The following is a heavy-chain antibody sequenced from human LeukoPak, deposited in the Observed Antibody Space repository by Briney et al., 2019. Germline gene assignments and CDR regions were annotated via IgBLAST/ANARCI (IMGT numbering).Heavy chain of an antibody. J-gene: IGHJ3*02. D-gene: IGHD3-10*01. CDR1: GYTFTSYY. V-gene: IGHV1-46*01. Sequence: ASVKVSCKASGYTFTSYYMHWVRQAPGQGLEWMGIINPSGGSTSYAQKFQGRVTMTRDTSTSTVYMELSSLRSEDTAVYYCASLAPASITMVRGVINDAFDIWGQGTMVTVSS. CDR3: ASLAPASITMVRGVINDAFDI. CDR2: INPSGGST.